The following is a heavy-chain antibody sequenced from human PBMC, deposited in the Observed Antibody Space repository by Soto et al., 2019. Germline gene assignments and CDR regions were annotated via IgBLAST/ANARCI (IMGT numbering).Heavy chain of an antibody. CDR3: AQSRCGGDCLQSYASHYYYGRDV. V-gene: IGHV2-5*02. D-gene: IGHD2-21*02. CDR1: GFSLSTSGVG. J-gene: IGHJ6*02. CDR2: IYWDDDK. Sequence: QITLKESGPTLVKPTQTLTLTCSFSGFSLSTSGVGVGWIRQPPGKALEWLALIYWDDDKRYSPSLRSRLTFTKSPSNNQVVLRMTNLDPVDTATYYWAQSRCGGDCLQSYASHYYYGRDVWGQGTTVTVSS.